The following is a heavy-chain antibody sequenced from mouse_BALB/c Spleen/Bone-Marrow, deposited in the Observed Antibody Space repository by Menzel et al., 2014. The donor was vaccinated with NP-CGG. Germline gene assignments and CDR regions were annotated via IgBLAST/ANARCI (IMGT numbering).Heavy chain of an antibody. V-gene: IGHV1S56*01. Sequence: VQLQQSGPELVKPGASVRISCKASGYTFTSYYIHWVKQRPEQGLEWIGWIYPGNVNTKYNEKFKGKATLTADKSSSTAYMQLSSLTSEDSAVYFCARFYYGSSYAMDYWGQGTSVTVSS. CDR2: IYPGNVNT. CDR3: ARFYYGSSYAMDY. J-gene: IGHJ4*01. D-gene: IGHD1-1*01. CDR1: GYTFTSYY.